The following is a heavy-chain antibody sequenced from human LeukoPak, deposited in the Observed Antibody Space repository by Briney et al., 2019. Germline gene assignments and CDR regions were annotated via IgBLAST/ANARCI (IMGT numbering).Heavy chain of an antibody. CDR2: IYYSGST. D-gene: IGHD1-26*01. V-gene: IGHV4-61*01. CDR1: GGSVSSGSYH. J-gene: IGHJ4*02. CDR3: ARGSRYSGSYYIYDY. Sequence: PSETLSLTCTVSGGSVSSGSYHWSWIRQPPGKGLEWIGYIYYSGSTNYNPSLKSRVTISVDTSKNQFSLKLSSVTAADTAVYYCARGSRYSGSYYIYDYWGQGTLVTVSS.